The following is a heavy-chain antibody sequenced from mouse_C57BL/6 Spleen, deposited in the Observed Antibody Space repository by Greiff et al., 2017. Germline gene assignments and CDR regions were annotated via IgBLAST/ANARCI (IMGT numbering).Heavy chain of an antibody. CDR3: ARGLYYSNYLAMDY. D-gene: IGHD2-5*01. CDR2: IDPSDSYT. CDR1: GYTFTSYW. Sequence: QVQLQQPGAELVMPGASVKLSCKASGYTFTSYWMHWVKQRPGQGLEWIGEIDPSDSYTNYNQKFKGKSTLTVDKSSSTAYVQLSSLTSEDSAVYYCARGLYYSNYLAMDYWGQGTSVTVSS. V-gene: IGHV1-69*01. J-gene: IGHJ4*01.